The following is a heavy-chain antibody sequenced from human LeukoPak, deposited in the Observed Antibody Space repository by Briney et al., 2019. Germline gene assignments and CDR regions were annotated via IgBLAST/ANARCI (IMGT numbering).Heavy chain of an antibody. CDR2: TVVGSGNT. CDR1: GVTLSNSA. Sequence: SVKVSCKASGVTLSNSAVQRVRQARGQRLEWIGCTVVGSGNTNYAQKLQGRVTMTTDTSTSTAYMELRSLRSDDTAAYYCARDGRQQGVRGVITPYYGMDVWGQGTTVTVSS. J-gene: IGHJ6*02. V-gene: IGHV1-58*01. D-gene: IGHD3-10*01. CDR3: ARDGRQQGVRGVITPYYGMDV.